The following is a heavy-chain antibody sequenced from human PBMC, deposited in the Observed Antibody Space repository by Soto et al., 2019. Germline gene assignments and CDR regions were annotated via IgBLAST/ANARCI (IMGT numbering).Heavy chain of an antibody. CDR1: GFTFDDYG. Sequence: GGSLRLSCAASGFTFDDYGMHWVRQAPGKGLEWVSAIRWDSGIIDYGDSVRGRFTTSRDNAKNLVYLHMNSLKVEDTALYYCTKAAVRCQKRWTNYFDLWGQGTQVTVSS. D-gene: IGHD6-19*01. CDR2: IRWDSGII. V-gene: IGHV3-9*01. CDR3: TKAAVRCQKRWTNYFDL. J-gene: IGHJ4*02.